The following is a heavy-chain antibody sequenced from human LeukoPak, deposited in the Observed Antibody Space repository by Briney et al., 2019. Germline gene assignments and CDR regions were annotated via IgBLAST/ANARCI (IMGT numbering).Heavy chain of an antibody. D-gene: IGHD6-13*01. CDR1: GYTFTSYY. CDR3: ARDVGSSSWYFDY. V-gene: IGHV1-46*01. CDR2: INPSGGST. J-gene: IGHJ4*02. Sequence: GASVKVSCKASGYTFTSYYMYWVRQAPRQGLEWMGMINPSGGSTTYAQKFQGRVTTPRDTSTGTVYMELSSLRSKDTAVYYCARDVGSSSWYFDYWGQGTLVTVSS.